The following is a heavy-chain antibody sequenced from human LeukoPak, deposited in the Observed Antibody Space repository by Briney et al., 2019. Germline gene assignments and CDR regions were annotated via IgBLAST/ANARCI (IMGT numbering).Heavy chain of an antibody. Sequence: ASVKVSCKASGYTFTSYDINWVRQATGQGLEWMGWMNPNGGNTGYAQKFQGRVTMTRNTSISTAYMELSSLRSEDTAVYYCARGRTGGYQLLPLFRVRSWFDPWGQGTLVTVSS. J-gene: IGHJ5*02. D-gene: IGHD2-2*01. CDR3: ARGRTGGYQLLPLFRVRSWFDP. CDR2: MNPNGGNT. CDR1: GYTFTSYD. V-gene: IGHV1-8*01.